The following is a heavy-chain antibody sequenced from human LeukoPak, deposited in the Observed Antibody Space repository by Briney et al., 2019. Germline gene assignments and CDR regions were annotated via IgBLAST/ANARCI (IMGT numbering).Heavy chain of an antibody. D-gene: IGHD1-20*01. CDR2: IYPGDSDT. V-gene: IGHV5-51*01. J-gene: IGHJ6*02. CDR3: ARNRYNWNRSYYGMDV. CDR1: GYSFTSYW. Sequence: GESLKISCKGSGYSFTSYWIGWVRQMPGKGLEWMGIIYPGDSDTRYSPSFQGQVTISADKSISTAYLQWSSLKASDTAMYYCARNRYNWNRSYYGMDVWGQGTTVTFSS.